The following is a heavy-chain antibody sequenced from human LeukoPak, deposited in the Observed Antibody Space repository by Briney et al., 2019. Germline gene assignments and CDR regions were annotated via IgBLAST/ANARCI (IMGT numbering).Heavy chain of an antibody. J-gene: IGHJ5*02. V-gene: IGHV3-74*03. D-gene: IGHD2-2*01. Sequence: GGSLRLSCAASGFTFSTYWMHWVRQVAGKGLVWVARINGDASNTTYADSVKGRFTISRDNAKNTLYLQMNSLRVDDTAVYYCARAMPHDNWFDPWGQGSLVTVSS. CDR3: ARAMPHDNWFDP. CDR1: GFTFSTYW. CDR2: INGDASNT.